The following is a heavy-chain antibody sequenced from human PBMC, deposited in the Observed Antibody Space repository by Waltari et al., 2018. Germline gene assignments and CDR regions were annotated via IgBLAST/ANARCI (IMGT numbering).Heavy chain of an antibody. D-gene: IGHD3-22*01. CDR1: GGSISSYY. Sequence: QVQLQESGPGLVKPSETLSLTCTVSGGSISSYYWSWIRQPPGKGLEWIGYIYYSGSTNYNPPLKSRVTISVDTSKNQFSLKLSSVTAADTAVYYCARDQGGYYDSSGRTTYYFDYWGQGTLVTVSS. CDR2: IYYSGST. J-gene: IGHJ4*02. CDR3: ARDQGGYYDSSGRTTYYFDY. V-gene: IGHV4-59*01.